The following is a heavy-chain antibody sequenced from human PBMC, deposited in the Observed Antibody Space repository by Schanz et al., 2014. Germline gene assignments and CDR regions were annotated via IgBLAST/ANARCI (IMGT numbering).Heavy chain of an antibody. D-gene: IGHD3-10*01. V-gene: IGHV1-69*02. Sequence: QDQLLQSGAAVKKPGSSVRVSCKASGGTLDTYKIAWVRQVPGQGLEWMQRIIPFLAVSNYSQDFQGRVTFTADRATSTVHMDLRSLRSEDTGLYYCARAVRGDAYPLNSYPMDVWGQETTVIVSS. CDR3: ARAVRGDAYPLNSYPMDV. CDR2: IIPFLAVS. J-gene: IGHJ6*02. CDR1: GGTLDTYK.